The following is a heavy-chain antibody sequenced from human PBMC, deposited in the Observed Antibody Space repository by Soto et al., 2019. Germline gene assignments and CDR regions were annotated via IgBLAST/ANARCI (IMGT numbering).Heavy chain of an antibody. Sequence: HGESLKISCKGSGYSFTSYWIGWVRQMPGKGLEWMGIIYPGDSDTRYSPSFQGQVTISADKSISTAYLQWSSLKASDTAMYYCATAPSDPYYYYGMDVWGQGTTVTVSS. D-gene: IGHD2-2*01. CDR2: IYPGDSDT. J-gene: IGHJ6*02. V-gene: IGHV5-51*01. CDR3: ATAPSDPYYYYGMDV. CDR1: GYSFTSYW.